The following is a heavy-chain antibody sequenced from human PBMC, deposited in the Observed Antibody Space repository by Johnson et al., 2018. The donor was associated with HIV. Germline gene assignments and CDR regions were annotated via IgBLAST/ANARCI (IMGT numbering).Heavy chain of an antibody. J-gene: IGHJ3*02. Sequence: QVQLVESGGGLVKPGGSLRLSCAASGFTFSDYYMSWIRQAPGKGLEWVSYISSSGSIIWYADSVKGRFTISRDNAKNSLYLQLNSLRAEDTAVYYCAKDYELIAARGHGAFDIWGRGTLVTVSS. V-gene: IGHV3-11*04. D-gene: IGHD6-6*01. CDR3: AKDYELIAARGHGAFDI. CDR1: GFTFSDYY. CDR2: ISSSGSII.